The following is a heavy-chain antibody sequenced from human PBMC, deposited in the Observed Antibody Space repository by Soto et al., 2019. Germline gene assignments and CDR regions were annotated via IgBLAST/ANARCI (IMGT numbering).Heavy chain of an antibody. CDR3: ARDESGYDSAGRAYYFDY. CDR2: INPNSGGT. Sequence: ASVTVSCKASGYTFTGYYMHWVRQAPGQGLEWMGWINPNSGGTNYAQKFQGWVTMTRDTSISTAYMELSRLRSDDTAVYYCARDESGYDSAGRAYYFDYWGQGTLVTVSS. D-gene: IGHD5-12*01. CDR1: GYTFTGYY. J-gene: IGHJ4*02. V-gene: IGHV1-2*04.